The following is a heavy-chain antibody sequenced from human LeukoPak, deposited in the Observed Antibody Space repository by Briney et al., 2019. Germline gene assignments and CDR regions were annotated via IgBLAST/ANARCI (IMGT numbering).Heavy chain of an antibody. CDR2: INPNSGGT. J-gene: IGHJ4*02. Sequence: ASVKVSCKASGYTFTGYYMHWVRQAPGQGLEWMGWINPNSGGTNYAQKFQGRVTMTRDTSISTAYMELSRLRSDDTAAYYCARDRAAAGTAPDYWGQGTLVTVSS. CDR3: ARDRAAAGTAPDY. V-gene: IGHV1-2*02. D-gene: IGHD6-13*01. CDR1: GYTFTGYY.